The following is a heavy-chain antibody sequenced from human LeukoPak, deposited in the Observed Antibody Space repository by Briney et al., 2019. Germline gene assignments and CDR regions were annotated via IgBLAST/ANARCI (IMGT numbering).Heavy chain of an antibody. CDR1: WVPFSSYA. D-gene: IGHD1-1*01. Sequence: SVKVSCRTPWVPFSSYAISWVRQAPGQGLEWMGGIIPIFGTANYAQKFQGRVTITTDESTSTAYMELSSLRSEDTAVYYCARETGTTGGAFDIWGQGTMVTVSS. CDR3: ARETGTTGGAFDI. CDR2: IIPIFGTA. J-gene: IGHJ3*02. V-gene: IGHV1-69*05.